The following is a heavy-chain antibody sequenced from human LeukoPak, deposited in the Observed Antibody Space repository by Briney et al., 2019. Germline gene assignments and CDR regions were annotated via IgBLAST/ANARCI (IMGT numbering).Heavy chain of an antibody. Sequence: GRSLRLSCAASVFTFSSYGMHWVRQAPGKGLEWVAVIWYDGSNKYYADSVKGRFTISRDNPKNTLYLQMNSLRAEDTAVYYCARDAYPGTQQLVRGGWFDPWGQGTLVTVSS. CDR3: ARDAYPGTQQLVRGGWFDP. CDR2: IWYDGSNK. V-gene: IGHV3-33*01. D-gene: IGHD6-13*01. CDR1: VFTFSSYG. J-gene: IGHJ5*02.